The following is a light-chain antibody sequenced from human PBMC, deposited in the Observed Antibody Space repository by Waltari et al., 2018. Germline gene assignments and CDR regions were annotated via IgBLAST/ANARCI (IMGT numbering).Light chain of an antibody. CDR2: GKN. Sequence: SSELTQDPAVSVALGQTVRITCQGDSLRTYYVSWFKQKPGQAPALVIYGKNNPPSGIPDRFSASSSGSTAALTIIGAQAEDEADYYCHSRDSSGDVLIGGGTKLTVV. V-gene: IGLV3-19*01. CDR1: SLRTYY. J-gene: IGLJ2*01. CDR3: HSRDSSGDVL.